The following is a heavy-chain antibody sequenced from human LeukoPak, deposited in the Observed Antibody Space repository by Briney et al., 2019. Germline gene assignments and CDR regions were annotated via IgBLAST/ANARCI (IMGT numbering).Heavy chain of an antibody. J-gene: IGHJ4*02. CDR2: ISYDGSNK. CDR3: ARDPEWELPFGYFDY. Sequence: GGSLRLSCAASGFTFSSYAMSWVRQAPGKGLEWVAVISYDGSNKYYADSVKGRFTISRDNSKNTLYLQMNSLRAEDTAVYYCARDPEWELPFGYFDYWGQGTLVTVSS. V-gene: IGHV3-30-3*01. CDR1: GFTFSSYA. D-gene: IGHD1-26*01.